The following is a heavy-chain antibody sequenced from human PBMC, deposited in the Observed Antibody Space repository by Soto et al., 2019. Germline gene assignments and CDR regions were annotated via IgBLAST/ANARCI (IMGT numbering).Heavy chain of an antibody. J-gene: IGHJ5*02. CDR3: VRGGGGGMFDP. D-gene: IGHD2-15*01. V-gene: IGHV3-11*06. CDR2: ISPGSRYP. Sequence: PGGSLRLSCAGSGFTFGDSYMSWIRQAPGKGLEWLSYISPGSRYPAYADSVKGRFTISRDNAKRSLYLQMMSLTAEDTAIYYCVRGGGGGMFDPWGQGTMVTVSS. CDR1: GFTFGDSY.